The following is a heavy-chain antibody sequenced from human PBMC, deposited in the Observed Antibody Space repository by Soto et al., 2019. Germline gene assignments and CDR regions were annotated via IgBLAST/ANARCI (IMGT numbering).Heavy chain of an antibody. V-gene: IGHV1-69*13. CDR2: FIPVYRTL. CDR1: GGSFGKSA. Sequence: SVKVSCKASGGSFGKSAINWVRQTPGQGLEWLGGFIPVYRTLNYAQKFQGRVTIAADESTGTAYMTLSSLASDDTAVYYCATGVIWIGYFTVDSWGRGTQVTVSS. D-gene: IGHD3-3*01. J-gene: IGHJ4*02. CDR3: ATGVIWIGYFTVDS.